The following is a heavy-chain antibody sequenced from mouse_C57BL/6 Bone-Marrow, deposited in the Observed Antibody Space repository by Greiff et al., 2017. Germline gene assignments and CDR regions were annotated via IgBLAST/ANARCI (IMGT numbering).Heavy chain of an antibody. CDR3: ARHAVARGDY. V-gene: IGHV5-6*01. J-gene: IGHJ2*01. D-gene: IGHD1-1*01. Sequence: EVQLVESGGDLVKPGGSLKLSCAASGFTFSSYGMSWVRQTPDKRLEWVATISSGGSYTYYPDSVKGRFTISRDNAKNTLYMKMSRLKSEDTAMYYCARHAVARGDYWGQGTTLTGSS. CDR1: GFTFSSYG. CDR2: ISSGGSYT.